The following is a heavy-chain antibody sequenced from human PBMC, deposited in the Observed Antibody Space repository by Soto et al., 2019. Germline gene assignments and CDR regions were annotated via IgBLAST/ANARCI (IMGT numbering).Heavy chain of an antibody. CDR2: IKQDGSEK. CDR3: ARAGFGEYYYGSGSYEADY. Sequence: EVQLVESGGGLVQPGGSLRLSCAASGFTFSSYWMRWFRQAPGKGLEWVANIKQDGSEKYYVDSVKGRFTISRDNAKNSLYLQMNSLRAEDTAVYYCARAGFGEYYYGSGSYEADYWGQGNLVTVSS. D-gene: IGHD3-10*01. V-gene: IGHV3-7*01. J-gene: IGHJ4*02. CDR1: GFTFSSYW.